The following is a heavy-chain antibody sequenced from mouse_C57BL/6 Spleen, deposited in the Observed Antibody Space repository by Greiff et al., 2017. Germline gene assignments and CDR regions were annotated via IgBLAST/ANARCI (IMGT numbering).Heavy chain of an antibody. J-gene: IGHJ2*01. CDR2: IDPSDSYT. D-gene: IGHD2-3*01. V-gene: IGHV1-69*01. CDR3: ARIYDPTGNYFDY. CDR1: GYTFTSYW. Sequence: QVQLQQLGAELVMPGASVKLSCKASGYTFTSYWMHWVKQRPGQGLEWIGEIDPSDSYTNYNQKFKGKSTLTVDKSSSTAYMQLSSLTSEDSAVYYCARIYDPTGNYFDYWGQGTTLTVSS.